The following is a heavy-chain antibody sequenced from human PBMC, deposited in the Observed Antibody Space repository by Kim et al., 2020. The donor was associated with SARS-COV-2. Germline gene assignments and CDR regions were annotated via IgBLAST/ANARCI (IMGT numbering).Heavy chain of an antibody. J-gene: IGHJ4*02. Sequence: GGSLRLSCAASGFTFSSYSMNWVRQAPGKGLEWVSSISSSSSYIYYADSVKGRFTISRDNAENSLYLQMNSLRAEDTAVYYCARDKGVGQLVPDYWGQRTLVTVSS. V-gene: IGHV3-21*01. CDR1: GFTFSSYS. D-gene: IGHD6-13*01. CDR2: ISSSSSYI. CDR3: ARDKGVGQLVPDY.